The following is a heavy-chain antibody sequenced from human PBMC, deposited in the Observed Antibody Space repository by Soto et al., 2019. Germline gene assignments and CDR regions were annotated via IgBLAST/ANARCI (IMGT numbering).Heavy chain of an antibody. V-gene: IGHV4-31*01. D-gene: IGHD5-18*01. CDR1: GASLSSGGYY. CDR2: IYYSGST. CDR3: ARTSMQSRGYSYGHGGMDV. J-gene: IGHJ6*02. Sequence: PSETLSLTCIVSGASLSSGGYYWNWIRQHPGKGLEWIGNIYYSGSTNYSPSFQGHVTISADKSISTAYLQWSSLKASDTAMYYCARTSMQSRGYSYGHGGMDVWGQGTTVTVSS.